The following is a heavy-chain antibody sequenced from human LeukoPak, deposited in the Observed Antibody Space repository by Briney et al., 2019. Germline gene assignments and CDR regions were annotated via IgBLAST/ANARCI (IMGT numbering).Heavy chain of an antibody. J-gene: IGHJ4*02. CDR1: GGSFSGYY. CDR2: INHSGST. D-gene: IGHD2-15*01. CDR3: ARGLGYSSGGSCYEGGDFDY. V-gene: IGHV4-34*01. Sequence: PSETLSLTCAVYGGSFSGYYWSWIRQPPGKGLEWIGEINHSGSTNYNPSLKSRVTISVDTSKNQFSLKLSSVTAADTAVYYCARGLGYSSGGSCYEGGDFDYWGQGTLVTVSS.